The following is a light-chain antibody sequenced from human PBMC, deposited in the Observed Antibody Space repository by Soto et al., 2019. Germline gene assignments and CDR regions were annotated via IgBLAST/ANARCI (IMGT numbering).Light chain of an antibody. CDR2: AAS. J-gene: IGKJ1*01. CDR3: QQSYSIPWT. V-gene: IGKV1-39*01. Sequence: DIQMTQSPSTLSASVGDRVTITCRASQSISSYLNWYQQKPGKAPKVLIYAASSLQSGIPSRFSGSGSGIDFTLTISSLQPEDFATYYCQQSYSIPWTFGQGTKVEIK. CDR1: QSISSY.